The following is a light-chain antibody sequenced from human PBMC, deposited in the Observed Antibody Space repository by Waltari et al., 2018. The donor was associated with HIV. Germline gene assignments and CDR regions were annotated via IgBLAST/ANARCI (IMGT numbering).Light chain of an antibody. J-gene: IGKJ5*01. Sequence: EVVLTQSPSTLSLSQGERATLSCRASQNIGNYLAWYQQKPGQAPRLLIYDASTRASGIPARFSGSGSGTDFTLTISSLEPEDVAVYYCQQRNNWPPVTFGQGTRLEI. CDR3: QQRNNWPPVT. V-gene: IGKV3-11*01. CDR2: DAS. CDR1: QNIGNY.